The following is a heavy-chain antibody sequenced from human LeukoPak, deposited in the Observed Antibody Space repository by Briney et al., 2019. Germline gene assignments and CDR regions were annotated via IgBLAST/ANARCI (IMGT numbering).Heavy chain of an antibody. Sequence: GGSLRLSCAASGFTFSSYAMSWIRQAPGKGLEWVSSISNSGNIIYYADSVKGRFTISRDNAKKSLYLQMNSLRAEDTAVYYCARVDVWGQGTTVTVSS. J-gene: IGHJ6*02. CDR2: ISNSGNII. CDR3: ARVDV. V-gene: IGHV3-11*01. CDR1: GFTFSSYA.